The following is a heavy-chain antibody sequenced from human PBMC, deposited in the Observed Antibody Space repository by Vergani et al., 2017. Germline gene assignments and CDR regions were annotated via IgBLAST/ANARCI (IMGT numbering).Heavy chain of an antibody. CDR2: ISYDGSNK. V-gene: IGHV3-30-3*01. D-gene: IGHD6-13*01. Sequence: QVQLVQSGGGVVQPGRSLRLSCAASGFTFSSYAMHWVRQAPGKGLEWVAVISYDGSNKYYADSVKGRFTISRDNSKNTLYLQMNSLRAEDTAVYYCARAAAGTWGLQGFDPWGQGTLVTVSS. CDR1: GFTFSSYA. J-gene: IGHJ5*02. CDR3: ARAAAGTWGLQGFDP.